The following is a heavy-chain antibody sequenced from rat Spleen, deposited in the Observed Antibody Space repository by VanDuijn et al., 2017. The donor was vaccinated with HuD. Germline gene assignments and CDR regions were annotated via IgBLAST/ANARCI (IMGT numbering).Heavy chain of an antibody. CDR3: TRVGLWVFDY. CDR1: GFTFNNYW. J-gene: IGHJ2*01. Sequence: EVQLVESGGGLVQPGRSLKLSCVASGFTFNNYWMTWICQAPGRGLEWTASILHTGGSTYSPDSVKGRFTISRDNTKSTLFLQMNSLRSEDTATYYCTRVGLWVFDYWGQGVMVTVSS. CDR2: ILHTGGST. D-gene: IGHD1-7*01. V-gene: IGHV5-31*01.